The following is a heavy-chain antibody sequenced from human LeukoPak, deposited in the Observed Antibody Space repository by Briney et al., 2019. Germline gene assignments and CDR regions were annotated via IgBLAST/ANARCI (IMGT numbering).Heavy chain of an antibody. CDR3: ARRLVEATGVYYFDY. D-gene: IGHD7-27*01. V-gene: IGHV4-59*01. J-gene: IGHJ4*02. Sequence: YYSGSTNYNPSLKSRVTISVDTSKNQFSLKLSSVTAADTAVYYCARRLVEATGVYYFDYWGQGTLVTVSS. CDR2: YYSGST.